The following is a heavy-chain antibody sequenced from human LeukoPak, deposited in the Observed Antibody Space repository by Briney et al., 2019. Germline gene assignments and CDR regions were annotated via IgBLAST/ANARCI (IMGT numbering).Heavy chain of an antibody. J-gene: IGHJ4*02. CDR3: ARAHYGDYGGYYFDY. CDR2: INPNSGGT. V-gene: IGHV1-2*04. CDR1: GYTFTAFY. Sequence: AASVKVSCKASGYTFTAFYMHWVRQAPGQGLEWTGWINPNSGGTNYAQKLRGWVTMTRDTSISTAYMELSRLRSDDTAVYYCARAHYGDYGGYYFDYWGQGTLVTFSS. D-gene: IGHD4-17*01.